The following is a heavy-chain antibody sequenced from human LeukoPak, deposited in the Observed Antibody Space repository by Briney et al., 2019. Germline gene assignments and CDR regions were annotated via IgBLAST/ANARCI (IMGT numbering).Heavy chain of an antibody. J-gene: IGHJ4*02. D-gene: IGHD2-21*01. Sequence: PSETLSLTCGVSGGSISSYYWSWIRQPPGKGLEWIGFIDDSGRTNYNPSLKSRVTISVATSKNQFSLKLISESAAGTAVYYCARHGGAYSFDYWGQGTLVTVSS. V-gene: IGHV4-59*08. CDR1: GGSISSYY. CDR3: ARHGGAYSFDY. CDR2: IDDSGRT.